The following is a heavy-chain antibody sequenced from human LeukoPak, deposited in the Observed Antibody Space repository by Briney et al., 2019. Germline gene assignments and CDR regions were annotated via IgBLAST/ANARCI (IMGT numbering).Heavy chain of an antibody. Sequence: SETLSLTCIVSGGSISSSSYYWGWIRQPPGKGLEWIVSIYYSGSTYYNPSLKSRVTISVDTSKNQFSLKLSSVTAADTAVYYCARHGANWELGAFDIWGQGTMVTVSS. CDR2: IYYSGST. V-gene: IGHV4-39*01. CDR1: GGSISSSSYY. D-gene: IGHD1-26*01. CDR3: ARHGANWELGAFDI. J-gene: IGHJ3*02.